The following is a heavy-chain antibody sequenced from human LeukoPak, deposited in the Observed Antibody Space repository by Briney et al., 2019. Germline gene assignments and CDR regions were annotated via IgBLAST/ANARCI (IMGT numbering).Heavy chain of an antibody. CDR3: ARVRWGDDNGGIDY. J-gene: IGHJ4*02. CDR1: GYTFTGYY. V-gene: IGHV1-2*02. CDR2: INPHSGGT. D-gene: IGHD2-8*01. Sequence: ASVKVSCKASGYTFTGYYMHWVRQAPGQGLEWVGWINPHSGGTNYSKKFQGRVTMTRGTSISTAYMELSRLRSDHTAVYYCARVRWGDDNGGIDYWGQEPLVTVSS.